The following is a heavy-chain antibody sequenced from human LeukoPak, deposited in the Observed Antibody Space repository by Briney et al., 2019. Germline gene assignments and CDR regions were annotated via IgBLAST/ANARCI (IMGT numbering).Heavy chain of an antibody. V-gene: IGHV3-48*03. CDR3: ARDLYFYGSGTFVPGLPDY. CDR2: ICGRGSTK. Sequence: GGSLRLSCIASGFNFNTYEMNWVRQAPGKGLEWVSYICGRGSTKYYADSVKGRFTISRDSAENSLYLQMNDLRAEDTAVYYCARDLYFYGSGTFVPGLPDYWGQGTLVTVSS. D-gene: IGHD3-10*01. J-gene: IGHJ4*02. CDR1: GFNFNTYE.